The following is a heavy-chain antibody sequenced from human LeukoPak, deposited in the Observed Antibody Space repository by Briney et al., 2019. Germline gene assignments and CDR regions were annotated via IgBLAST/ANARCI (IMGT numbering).Heavy chain of an antibody. CDR2: IYYSGST. D-gene: IGHD4-23*01. J-gene: IGHJ3*02. Sequence: SQTLSLTCTVSGGSISSGGYYWSWIHQHPGKGLEWIGYIYYSGSTYYNPSLKSRVTISVDTSKNQFSLKLSSVTAAVTAVYYCARDAGNYGGNSEAFDIWGQGTMVTVSS. V-gene: IGHV4-31*03. CDR1: GGSISSGGYY. CDR3: ARDAGNYGGNSEAFDI.